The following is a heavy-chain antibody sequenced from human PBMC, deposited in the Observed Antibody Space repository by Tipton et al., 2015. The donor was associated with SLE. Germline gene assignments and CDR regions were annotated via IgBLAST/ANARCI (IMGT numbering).Heavy chain of an antibody. CDR3: ARDEYRYDGSGSRIRNYFDR. CDR2: VYYTGNT. V-gene: IGHV4-39*07. D-gene: IGHD3-22*01. CDR1: GDSISSSSYY. J-gene: IGHJ4*02. Sequence: TLSLTCIVSGDSISSSSYYWGWIRQPPGKGLEWVGTVYYTGNTFYNPSLKSRVTISVDTPKNQFSLNLSSVTAADTAVYYCARDEYRYDGSGSRIRNYFDRWGQGILVTVSS.